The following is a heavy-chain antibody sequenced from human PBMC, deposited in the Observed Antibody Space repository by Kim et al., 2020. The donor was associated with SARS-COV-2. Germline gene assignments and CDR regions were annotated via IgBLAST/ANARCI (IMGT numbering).Heavy chain of an antibody. CDR3: ARDPVSDSSGYYATFDY. J-gene: IGHJ4*02. V-gene: IGHV3-30*04. CDR1: GFTFSSYA. Sequence: GGSLRLSCAASGFTFSSYAMHWVRQAPGKGLEWVAVISYDGSNKYYADSVKGRFTISRDNSKNTLYLQMNSLRAEDTAVYYCARDPVSDSSGYYATFDYWGQGTLVTVSS. D-gene: IGHD3-22*01. CDR2: ISYDGSNK.